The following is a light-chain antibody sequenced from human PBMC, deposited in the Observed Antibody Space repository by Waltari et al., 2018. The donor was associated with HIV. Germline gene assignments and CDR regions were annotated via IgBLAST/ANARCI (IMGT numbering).Light chain of an antibody. V-gene: IGLV1-40*01. CDR2: GDT. J-gene: IGLJ3*02. CDR3: QSYDSGLSVV. CDR1: SSNIGAGFD. Sequence: QSVLTQPPSVSGAPGRRVTISCTGNSSNIGAGFDVHWYQQVLETAPKLLIYGDTSRPSGVTDRFSGSKSGTSASLAITGLQAEDEADYYCQSYDSGLSVVFGGGTKLTVL.